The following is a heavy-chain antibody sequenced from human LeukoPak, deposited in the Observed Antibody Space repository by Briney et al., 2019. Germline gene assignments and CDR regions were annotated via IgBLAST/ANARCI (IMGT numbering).Heavy chain of an antibody. CDR1: GYTFTGYY. D-gene: IGHD5-24*01. J-gene: IGHJ4*02. Sequence: ASVKVSCKASGYTFTGYYMHWVRQAPGQGLEWMGCSNPNSGVTNYAQKFQGRVTMTRDTSISTDYMELSRLRSDDTAVYYCARDLDGYNYDYWGQGTLVTVSS. CDR2: SNPNSGVT. V-gene: IGHV1-2*02. CDR3: ARDLDGYNYDY.